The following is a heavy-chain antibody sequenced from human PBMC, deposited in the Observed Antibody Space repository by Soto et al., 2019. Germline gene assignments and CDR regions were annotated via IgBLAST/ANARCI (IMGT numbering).Heavy chain of an antibody. CDR3: ARDKITGLFDY. D-gene: IGHD2-8*02. CDR1: GGSFSGYY. CDR2: INHSGST. J-gene: IGHJ4*02. V-gene: IGHV4-34*01. Sequence: SETLSLTCAVYGGSFSGYYWSWIRQPSGKGLEWIGEINHSGSTNYNPSLKSRVTISVDTSKNQFSLKLTSVTAADTAVYYCARDKITGLFDYWGQGIVVTVSS.